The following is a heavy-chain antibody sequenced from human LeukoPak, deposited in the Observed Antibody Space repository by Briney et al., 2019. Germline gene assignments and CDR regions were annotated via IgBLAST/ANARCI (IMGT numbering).Heavy chain of an antibody. J-gene: IGHJ2*01. D-gene: IGHD3-22*01. CDR3: AGSDTIGYLPREWDYWYFDL. Sequence: PGGSLRLSCAASGFTFSGSAMHWVRQASGKGLEWVSSISSGSTYIYYADSVKGRFTISRDNAKNSLYLQIYSLRAEDTAVYYCAGSDTIGYLPREWDYWYFDLWGRGTLVTVSS. CDR1: GFTFSGSA. V-gene: IGHV3-21*01. CDR2: ISSGSTYI.